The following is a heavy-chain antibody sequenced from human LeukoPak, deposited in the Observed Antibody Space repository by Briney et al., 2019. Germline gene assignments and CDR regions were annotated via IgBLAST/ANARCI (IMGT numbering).Heavy chain of an antibody. Sequence: PSETLSLTCTVSGGSISAYYWSWIRQPPGKGLEWIGYIHNSGTTNYYPSLKSRVTIALDTSKNQFSLKLNSVTAADTAVYYCARFGTSSSRFFDQWGQGTLVTVSS. CDR1: GGSISAYY. CDR2: IHNSGTT. D-gene: IGHD6-6*01. J-gene: IGHJ4*02. CDR3: ARFGTSSSRFFDQ. V-gene: IGHV4-59*01.